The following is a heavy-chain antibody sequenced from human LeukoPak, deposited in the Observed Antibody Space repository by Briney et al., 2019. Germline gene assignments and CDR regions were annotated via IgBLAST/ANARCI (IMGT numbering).Heavy chain of an antibody. CDR3: ARRRYCTGGSCYYFDY. CDR2: IYYTGST. Sequence: PSETLSLTCTVSGSSISSSSYYWGWIRHPPGKGLEWIRKIYYTGSTDYNPSLRSRVTISVDTSKNQFSLKLTSVTAADTAVYYCARRRYCTGGSCYYFDYWGQGTLVTVSS. V-gene: IGHV4-39*01. CDR1: GSSISSSSYY. D-gene: IGHD2-15*01. J-gene: IGHJ4*02.